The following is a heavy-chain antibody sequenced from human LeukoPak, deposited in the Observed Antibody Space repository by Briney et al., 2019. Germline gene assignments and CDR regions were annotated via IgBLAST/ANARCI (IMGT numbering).Heavy chain of an antibody. J-gene: IGHJ6*02. V-gene: IGHV3-11*01. CDR3: ARSIHYYYTMDV. D-gene: IGHD2-2*01. Sequence: GGSLRLSCVAYGFTLTDYYMSWIRQAPGRGLEWVSDISGSGRNVYYADSVKGRFTISRDNAKNPLYLQMNNLKAEETAGYYCARSIHYYYTMDVWGQGTTVTVSS. CDR1: GFTLTDYY. CDR2: ISGSGRNV.